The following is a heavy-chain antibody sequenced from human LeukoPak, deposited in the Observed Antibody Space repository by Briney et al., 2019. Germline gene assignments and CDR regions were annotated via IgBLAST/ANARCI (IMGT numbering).Heavy chain of an antibody. CDR1: GGSISSSSYY. CDR3: ARGAGPTTAQSTFDY. J-gene: IGHJ4*02. V-gene: IGHV4-39*07. CDR2: IYYSGST. Sequence: TSETLSLTYTASGGSISSSSYYWGWIRQPPGKGLERIGSIYYSGSTYYNPSLKSRVTISLDTSKNQLSLKLTSVTAADTAVYYCARGAGPTTAQSTFDYWGQGALVTVSS. D-gene: IGHD1-26*01.